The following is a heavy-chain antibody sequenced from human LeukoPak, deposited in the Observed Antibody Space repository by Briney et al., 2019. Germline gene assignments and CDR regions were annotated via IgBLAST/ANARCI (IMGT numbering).Heavy chain of an antibody. CDR2: ISYDGSNK. Sequence: PGGSLRLSCAASGFTFSNYGMHWVRQAPGKGLEWVAVISYDGSNKYYADSVKGRFTISRDNPKNTLYLKMNSLRAEDAAMYYCAKDGYSVSSGGFDCWGQGTLVTVSS. V-gene: IGHV3-30*18. J-gene: IGHJ4*02. CDR3: AKDGYSVSSGGFDC. CDR1: GFTFSNYG. D-gene: IGHD6-6*01.